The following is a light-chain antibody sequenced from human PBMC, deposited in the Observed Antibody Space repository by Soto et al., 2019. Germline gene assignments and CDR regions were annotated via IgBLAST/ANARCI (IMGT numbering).Light chain of an antibody. CDR2: GAS. V-gene: IGKV3-15*01. Sequence: EIVMTQSPATLSVSPGETATLSCRASQSVSSNLAWYQQKPGQAPSLLIYGASTRATDIPPRFSGSGSGTEFTLTITSLQSEDFAVYYCQQYKNWPPLTFDGGTKVEIK. J-gene: IGKJ4*01. CDR3: QQYKNWPPLT. CDR1: QSVSSN.